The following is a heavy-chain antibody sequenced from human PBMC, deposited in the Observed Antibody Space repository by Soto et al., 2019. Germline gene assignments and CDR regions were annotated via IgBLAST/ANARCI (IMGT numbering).Heavy chain of an antibody. Sequence: SETLSLTCTVSGGSISSSSYYWGWIRQPPGKGLEWIGSIYYSGSTYYNPSLKSRVTISVDTSKNQFSLKLSSVTAADTAVYYCARHTMIVVVINWFDPWGQGTLVTVSS. V-gene: IGHV4-39*01. CDR3: ARHTMIVVVINWFDP. CDR1: GGSISSSSYY. D-gene: IGHD3-22*01. J-gene: IGHJ5*02. CDR2: IYYSGST.